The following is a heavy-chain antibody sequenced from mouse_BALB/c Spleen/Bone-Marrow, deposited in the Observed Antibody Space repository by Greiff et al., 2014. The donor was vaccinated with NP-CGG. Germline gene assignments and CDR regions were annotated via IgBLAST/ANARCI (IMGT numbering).Heavy chain of an antibody. CDR1: GYTFTNYW. CDR3: ARYGLRPLAY. CDR2: IYPGGDYT. V-gene: IGHV1-63*02. J-gene: IGHJ3*01. Sequence: QVQLQQSGADLVRPGTSVKMSCKAAGYTFTNYWIGWVKQRPGQGLEWIGEIYPGGDYTKYNEKFKGKATLTADTSSSTAYMQLSSPTSEDSAIYYCARYGLRPLAYWGQGTLVTVSA. D-gene: IGHD1-2*01.